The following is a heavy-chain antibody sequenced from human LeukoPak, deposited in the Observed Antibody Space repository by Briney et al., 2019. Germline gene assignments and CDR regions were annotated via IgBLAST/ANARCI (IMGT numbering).Heavy chain of an antibody. CDR2: MNPTSGNS. CDR3: ARVIWHNMKEWWYFDY. V-gene: IGHV1-8*01. D-gene: IGHD2-8*01. J-gene: IGHJ4*02. CDR1: GYTFTGHD. Sequence: ASVKVSCKASGYTFTGHDFNWVRQAPGQGLEWMGWMNPTSGNSCYEQKLQGRVTLTRDTSINTAYTELSNLRREDTAVYDCARVIWHNMKEWWYFDYWGQGVLVTVSS.